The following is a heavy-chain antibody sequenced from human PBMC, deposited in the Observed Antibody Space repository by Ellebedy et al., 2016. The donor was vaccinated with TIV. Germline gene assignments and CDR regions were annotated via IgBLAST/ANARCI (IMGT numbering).Heavy chain of an antibody. CDR1: GFTFSSYG. Sequence: PGGSLRLSCAASGFTFSSYGIHWVRRAPGKGLEWVAAIGYDGSKKSYADSVKGRITISRDNSKNTVDLQINSLRAEDTAVYYCAKRAQISSHGLDIWGQGTMVTVSS. CDR2: IGYDGSKK. V-gene: IGHV3-30*02. J-gene: IGHJ3*02. D-gene: IGHD4-17*01. CDR3: AKRAQISSHGLDI.